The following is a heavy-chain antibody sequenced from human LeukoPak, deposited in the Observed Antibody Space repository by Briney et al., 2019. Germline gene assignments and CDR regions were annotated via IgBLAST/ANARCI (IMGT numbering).Heavy chain of an antibody. CDR1: GFSFTSHS. CDR3: AREYNSRATFDY. Sequence: GGSLRLSCAASASGFSFTSHSMNWVRQAPGKGLEWISYIHSSGDYIFYADSVKGRITVSRDNAWNSLYLQMNSLRAEDTAIYYCAREYNSRATFDYWGQGTLVTVSS. V-gene: IGHV3-21*05. D-gene: IGHD1-20*01. CDR2: IHSSGDYI. J-gene: IGHJ4*02.